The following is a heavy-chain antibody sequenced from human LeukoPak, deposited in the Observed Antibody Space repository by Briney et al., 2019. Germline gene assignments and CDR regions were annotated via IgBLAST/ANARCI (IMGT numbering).Heavy chain of an antibody. D-gene: IGHD2-8*02. CDR3: ARVVPGTGFLY. CDR2: ISSSSSHI. J-gene: IGHJ4*02. CDR1: GFTFSTYA. Sequence: SGGSLRLSCTASGFTFSTYAMSWVRQAPGKGLEWVSSISSSSSHIYYADSVKGRFTISRDNAKNSLYLQMNSLRAEDTAVYYCARVVPGTGFLYWGQGTLVTVSS. V-gene: IGHV3-21*01.